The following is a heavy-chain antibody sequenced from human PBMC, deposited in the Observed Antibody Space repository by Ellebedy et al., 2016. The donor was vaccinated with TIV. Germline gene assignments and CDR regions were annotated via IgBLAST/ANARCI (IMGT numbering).Heavy chain of an antibody. CDR3: ERLGPVAAGDY. J-gene: IGHJ4*02. D-gene: IGHD6-25*01. Sequence: ASVKVSCKASGYTFTAYHIHWVRQAPGQGLEWMGWINPNSGGTDYAQKFQGRVTMTRDTSISTAYMELSRLRSDDTAVYYCERLGPVAAGDYWGQGILVAVSS. CDR2: INPNSGGT. V-gene: IGHV1-2*02. CDR1: GYTFTAYH.